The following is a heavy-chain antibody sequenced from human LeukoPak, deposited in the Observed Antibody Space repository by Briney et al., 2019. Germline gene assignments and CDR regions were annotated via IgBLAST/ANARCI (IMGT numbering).Heavy chain of an antibody. V-gene: IGHV4-4*07. J-gene: IGHJ6*03. CDR2: IYSSGST. D-gene: IGHD3-10*01. CDR3: ARERYYYGSGSYRSDYYYYMDV. CDR1: GGSISNYY. Sequence: SETLSLTCTVSGGSISNYYWGWIRQPAGKGLEWIGRIYSSGSTNYNPSLKSRISMSVDTSKNQFSLKLSSVTAADTAVYYCARERYYYGSGSYRSDYYYYMDVWGKGTTVTISS.